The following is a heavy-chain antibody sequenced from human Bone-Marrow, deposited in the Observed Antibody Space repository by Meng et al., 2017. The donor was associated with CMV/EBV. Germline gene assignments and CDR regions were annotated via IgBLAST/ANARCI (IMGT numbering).Heavy chain of an antibody. CDR3: ARGGGYYYRDRYFDY. D-gene: IGHD3-22*01. J-gene: IGHJ4*02. V-gene: IGHV4-34*01. Sequence: VYGGFFSGYYWSWIRQPPGKGLEWIGEINHSGSTNYNPSLKSRVTISVDTSKNQFSLKLSSVTAADTAVYYCARGGGYYYRDRYFDYWGQGTLVTVSS. CDR1: GGFFSGYY. CDR2: INHSGST.